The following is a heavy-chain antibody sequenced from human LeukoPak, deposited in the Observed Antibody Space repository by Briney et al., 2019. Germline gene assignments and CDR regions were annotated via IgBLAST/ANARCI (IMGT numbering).Heavy chain of an antibody. CDR3: ARLAVRGVLYYFDY. D-gene: IGHD3-10*01. CDR1: GGSISSYY. CDR2: ISDIGSI. J-gene: IGHJ4*02. V-gene: IGHV4-59*08. Sequence: PSETLSLTCTVSGGSISSYYWSWIRPPPGKGLEWIAYISDIGSINYNPSLKSRVTISLDTSKNQFSLKLSSVTAADTAVYYCARLAVRGVLYYFDYWGQGTLVTVSS.